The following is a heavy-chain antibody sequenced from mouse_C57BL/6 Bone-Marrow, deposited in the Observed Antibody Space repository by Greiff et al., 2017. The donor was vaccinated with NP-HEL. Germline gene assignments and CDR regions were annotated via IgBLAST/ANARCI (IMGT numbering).Heavy chain of an antibody. D-gene: IGHD2-1*01. CDR2: IDPSDSYT. Sequence: QVQLQQSGAELVKPGASVKLSCKASGYTFTSYWMQWVKQRPGQGPEWIGKIDPSDSYTNYNQKFKGKATLTVDTSSSTAYLQLSSLTSEDSAVYYCAHCCGNYEDYWGQGTTLTVSS. CDR3: AHCCGNYEDY. J-gene: IGHJ2*01. CDR1: GYTFTSYW. V-gene: IGHV1-50*01.